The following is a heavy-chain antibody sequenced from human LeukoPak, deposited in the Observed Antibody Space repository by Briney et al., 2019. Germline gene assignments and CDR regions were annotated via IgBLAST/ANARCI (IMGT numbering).Heavy chain of an antibody. V-gene: IGHV3-53*01. Sequence: GSLRLSCTVSGFTVSSNSMSWVLQAPGKGLEWVSFIYSDNTHYSDSVKGRFTISRDNSKNTLYLQMNSLRAEDTAVYYCARDNSVGDSAWWFDPWGQGTLVTVSS. CDR3: ARDNSVGDSAWWFDP. CDR1: GFTVSSNS. J-gene: IGHJ5*02. D-gene: IGHD5-12*01. CDR2: IYSDNT.